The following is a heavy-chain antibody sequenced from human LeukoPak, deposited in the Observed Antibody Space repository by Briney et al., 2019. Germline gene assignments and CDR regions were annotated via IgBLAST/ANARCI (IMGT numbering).Heavy chain of an antibody. CDR1: SGSISTSNYY. CDR3: ASDRIEVDAFDI. CDR2: IFYSGST. J-gene: IGHJ3*02. D-gene: IGHD2-15*01. V-gene: IGHV4-39*07. Sequence: ETLSLTCTVSSGSISTSNYYWGWVRQPPGKALEWIGNIFYSGSTYYSPSLKSRVTISLDTSRNQFSLKLNSVTAADTAVYYCASDRIEVDAFDIWGQGTMVTVSS.